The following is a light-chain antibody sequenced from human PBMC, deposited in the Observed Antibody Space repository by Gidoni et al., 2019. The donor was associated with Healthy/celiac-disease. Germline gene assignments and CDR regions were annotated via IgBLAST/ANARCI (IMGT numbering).Light chain of an antibody. CDR1: QSISSY. CDR3: QQSYSTPPWT. CDR2: AAS. Sequence: DIQMTQSPSSLSASVGDRVTITCRASQSISSYLNWYQQKPGKAPKLLIYAASSLQSGVPSRVSGSGSGTDFTRTISSLQPEDFATYYCQQSYSTPPWTFGQGTKVEIK. V-gene: IGKV1-39*01. J-gene: IGKJ1*01.